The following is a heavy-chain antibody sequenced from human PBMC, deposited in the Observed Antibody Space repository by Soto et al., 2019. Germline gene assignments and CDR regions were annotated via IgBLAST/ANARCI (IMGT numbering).Heavy chain of an antibody. CDR1: GFAFSGSA. D-gene: IGHD1-26*01. V-gene: IGHV3-73*02. Sequence: EVQLVESGGGLVQPGGSLKLSCAASGFAFSGSAMHWVRQASGKGLEWVGRIRSKANKYATAYAASVKGRFTISRDDSKNAGEPQKNSLKTEDTGVYFWTRPGLSEDWERYFGPWGRGTLVNVSS. CDR2: IRSKANKYAT. CDR3: TRPGLSEDWERYFGP. J-gene: IGHJ2*01.